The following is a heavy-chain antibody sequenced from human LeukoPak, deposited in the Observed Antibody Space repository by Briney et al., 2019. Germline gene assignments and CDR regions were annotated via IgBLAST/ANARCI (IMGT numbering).Heavy chain of an antibody. D-gene: IGHD6-19*01. CDR2: ISGSGGST. V-gene: IGHV3-23*01. CDR3: VRNLAVAGTCFDS. J-gene: IGHJ4*02. CDR1: RFTFSSHA. Sequence: GGSLRLSCAASRFTFSSHAMSWVRQAPGKGLEWVSGISGSGGSTYYAGSVRGRFTISRDNAESSLYLQMNSLRAEDTAVYYCVRNLAVAGTCFDSWGQGTLVTVSS.